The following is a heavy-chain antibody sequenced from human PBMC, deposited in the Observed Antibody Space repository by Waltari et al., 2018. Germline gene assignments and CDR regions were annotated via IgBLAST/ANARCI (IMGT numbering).Heavy chain of an antibody. V-gene: IGHV4-39*01. D-gene: IGHD3-10*01. Sequence: QLHLQESGPGLLKPSETLSLTCTVSGGSISRSSYYWSWIRQPPGKGLEWIGRVYYSGSAYDTPSLKSRVTISVDTSKNQFSLKLSSVTAADTAVYYCARYLGSGSYYFDYWGQGTLVTVSS. CDR3: ARYLGSGSYYFDY. J-gene: IGHJ4*02. CDR2: VYYSGSA. CDR1: GGSISRSSYY.